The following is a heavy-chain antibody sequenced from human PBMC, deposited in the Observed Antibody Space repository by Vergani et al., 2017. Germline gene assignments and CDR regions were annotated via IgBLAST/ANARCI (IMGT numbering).Heavy chain of an antibody. J-gene: IGHJ4*02. Sequence: EVQLLESGGGLVQPGGSLRLSCADSGFTFSSYAMSWVRQAPGKGLEWVSAISGSGGSTYYADSVKGRFTISRDNSKNTLYLQMNSLRAEDTAVYYCAKDFGYCSGGSCSVFDYWGQGTLVTVSS. CDR2: ISGSGGST. D-gene: IGHD2-15*01. CDR1: GFTFSSYA. V-gene: IGHV3-23*01. CDR3: AKDFGYCSGGSCSVFDY.